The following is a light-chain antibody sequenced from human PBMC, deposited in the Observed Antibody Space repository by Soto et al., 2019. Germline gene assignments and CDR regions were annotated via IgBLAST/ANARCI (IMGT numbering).Light chain of an antibody. CDR3: QHDSSYPVT. CDR1: QSSSSW. V-gene: IGKV1-5*01. J-gene: IGKJ4*01. Sequence: IQLIQSGATRTAKDGDRVTITCRASQSSSSWVAWYQQRPGKAPKLLIYDASSLESGVPARFSGSGASTELTLTISSLQPDDSATYYCQHDSSYPVTVAGGTVVEI. CDR2: DAS.